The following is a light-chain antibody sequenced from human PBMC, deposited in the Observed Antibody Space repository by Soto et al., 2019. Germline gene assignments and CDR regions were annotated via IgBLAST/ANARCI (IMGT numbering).Light chain of an antibody. V-gene: IGKV1-5*03. J-gene: IGKJ1*01. Sequence: DIQMTQSPSTLSASVGDRVTITCRASQSISSWLAWYQQKPGKTPKLLIYKASSLESGVPSTFSGSGSGTDFTLTISRLEPEDFAVYYCQQYGSSGTFGQGTKVDI. CDR2: KAS. CDR3: QQYGSSGT. CDR1: QSISSW.